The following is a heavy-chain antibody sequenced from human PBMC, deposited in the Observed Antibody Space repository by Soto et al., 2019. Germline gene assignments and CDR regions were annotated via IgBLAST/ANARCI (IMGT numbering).Heavy chain of an antibody. Sequence: GGSLRLSCAASGFTFSSYGMHWVRQAPGKGLEWVAVISYDGSNKFYADSVEGRFTISRDNSKNTLYLQMNSLRAEDTAMYYCAKDRAHSRYFPNYYFDYWGQGTLVTVSS. V-gene: IGHV3-30*18. CDR3: AKDRAHSRYFPNYYFDY. J-gene: IGHJ4*02. CDR1: GFTFSSYG. D-gene: IGHD3-9*01. CDR2: ISYDGSNK.